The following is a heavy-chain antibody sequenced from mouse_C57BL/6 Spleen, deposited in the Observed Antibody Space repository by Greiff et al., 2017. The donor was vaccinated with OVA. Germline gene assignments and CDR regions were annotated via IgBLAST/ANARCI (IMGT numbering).Heavy chain of an antibody. CDR3: ARESSGSFAY. CDR1: GYTFTSYW. J-gene: IGHJ3*01. V-gene: IGHV1-55*01. Sequence: QVHVKQPGAELVKPGASVKMSCKASGYTFTSYWITWVKQRPGQGLEWIGDIYPGSGSTNYNEKFKSKATLTVDTSSSTAYMQLSSLTSEDSAVYYCARESSGSFAYWGQGTLVTVSA. D-gene: IGHD3-2*02. CDR2: IYPGSGST.